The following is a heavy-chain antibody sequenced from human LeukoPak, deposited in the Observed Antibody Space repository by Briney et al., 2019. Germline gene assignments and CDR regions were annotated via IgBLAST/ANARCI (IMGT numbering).Heavy chain of an antibody. CDR2: IKQDGSEK. CDR3: ARLTGIAVAGRINDY. Sequence: GGSLRLSCAASGFTFSSYWMSWVRQAPGKGLEWVANIKQDGSEKYYVDSVKGRFTISRDNAKNSLYLQMNSLRAEDTAVYYCARLTGIAVAGRINDYWGQGTLVTVSS. V-gene: IGHV3-7*01. J-gene: IGHJ4*02. CDR1: GFTFSSYW. D-gene: IGHD6-19*01.